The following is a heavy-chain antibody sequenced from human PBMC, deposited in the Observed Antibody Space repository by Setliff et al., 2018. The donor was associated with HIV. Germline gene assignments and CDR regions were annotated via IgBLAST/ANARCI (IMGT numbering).Heavy chain of an antibody. CDR3: ARVKGVYCSSVSCYPSWFDP. D-gene: IGHD2-2*01. CDR2: IYHSGST. V-gene: IGHV4-38-2*01. Sequence: PSETLSLTCAVSGYSISSGYYWGWLRQPPGKGLEWIGSIYHSGSTYYNPSLRSRVTISVDTSKTQFSLNLSSVTAADTAVYYCARVKGVYCSSVSCYPSWFDPWGQGTLVTVSS. J-gene: IGHJ5*02. CDR1: GYSISSGYY.